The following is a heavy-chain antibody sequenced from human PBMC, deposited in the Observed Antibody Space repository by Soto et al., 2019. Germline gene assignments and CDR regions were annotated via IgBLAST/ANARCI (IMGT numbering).Heavy chain of an antibody. V-gene: IGHV3-21*02. CDR2: INGRSNYK. D-gene: IGHD1-26*01. CDR3: VREDGLVGSNSAFDY. Sequence: EVQVVESGGGLVKPGGSLRLSCATSGFSFSTYNMNWVRQAPGKGLEWVSSINGRSNYKYYTDSVKGRFVISRDNPKISLYLQMDSLRVEDTAVYYCVREDGLVGSNSAFDYWGQGTLVTVSS. CDR1: GFSFSTYN. J-gene: IGHJ4*02.